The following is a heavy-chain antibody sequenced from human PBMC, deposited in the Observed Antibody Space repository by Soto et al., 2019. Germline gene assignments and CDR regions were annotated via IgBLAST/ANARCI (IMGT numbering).Heavy chain of an antibody. CDR1: GGSVSSGSYY. J-gene: IGHJ2*01. D-gene: IGHD2-2*02. CDR2: IYYSGST. V-gene: IGHV4-61*01. CDR3: VRDTAIDFWYFDL. Sequence: QVQLQESGPGLVKPSETLSLTCTVSGGSVSSGSYYWSWIRQPPGKGLEWIGYIYYSGSTNYNPSLKSRVPLSVDTSKNQCSLKLSSVTAADTAVYYCVRDTAIDFWYFDLWGRGTLVTVSS.